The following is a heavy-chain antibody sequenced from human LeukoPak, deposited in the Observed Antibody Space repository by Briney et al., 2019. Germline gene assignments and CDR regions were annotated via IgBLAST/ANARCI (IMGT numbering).Heavy chain of an antibody. Sequence: GGSLRLSCAASGFTVSSNYMSWVRQAPGKGLEWVSVIYSGGSTYYADSVKGRFTISRDNAKNSLYLQMNSLRAEDTAVYYCARDLYAVVVPAASSDYWGQGTLVTVSS. V-gene: IGHV3-66*01. J-gene: IGHJ4*02. CDR2: IYSGGST. CDR3: ARDLYAVVVPAASSDY. CDR1: GFTVSSNY. D-gene: IGHD2-2*01.